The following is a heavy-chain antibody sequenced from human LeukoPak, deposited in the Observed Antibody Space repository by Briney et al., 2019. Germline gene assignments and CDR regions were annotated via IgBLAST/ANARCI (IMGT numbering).Heavy chain of an antibody. D-gene: IGHD6-19*01. Sequence: GRSLRLSCAASGFTFDDYAMHWVRQAPGKGLEWVSGISWNSGSIGYADSVKGRFTISRDNAKNPLYLQMNSLRAEDTALYYCAKVHNGYSSGFDYWGQGTLVTVSS. J-gene: IGHJ4*02. V-gene: IGHV3-9*01. CDR3: AKVHNGYSSGFDY. CDR2: ISWNSGSI. CDR1: GFTFDDYA.